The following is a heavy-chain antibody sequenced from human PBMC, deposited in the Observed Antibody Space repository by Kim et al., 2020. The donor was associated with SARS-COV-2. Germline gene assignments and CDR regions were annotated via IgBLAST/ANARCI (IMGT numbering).Heavy chain of an antibody. V-gene: IGHV6-1*01. Sequence: NDYAVSVKSRITINPDTSKNQFSLQLNSVTPEDTAVYYCARSSARRFDYWGQGTLVTVSS. J-gene: IGHJ4*02. CDR2: N. D-gene: IGHD6-6*01. CDR3: ARSSARRFDY.